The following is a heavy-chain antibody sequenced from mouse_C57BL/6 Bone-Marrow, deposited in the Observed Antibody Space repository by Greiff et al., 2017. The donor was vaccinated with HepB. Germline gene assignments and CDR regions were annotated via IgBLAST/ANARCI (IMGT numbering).Heavy chain of an antibody. J-gene: IGHJ4*01. Sequence: VMLQESGAELAKPGASVKLSCKASGYTFTSYWMHWVNQRPGQGLEWIGYINPSSGYTKYNQKFKDKATLIADKSSSTAYMQLSSLTYEDSAVYYCARRMDYWGRGTSVTVSS. CDR3: ARRMDY. CDR1: GYTFTSYW. CDR2: INPSSGYT. V-gene: IGHV1-7*01.